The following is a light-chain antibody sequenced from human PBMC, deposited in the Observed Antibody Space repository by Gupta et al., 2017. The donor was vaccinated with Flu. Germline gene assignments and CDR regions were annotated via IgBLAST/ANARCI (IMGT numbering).Light chain of an antibody. CDR1: SSDIGTNG. V-gene: IGLV1-44*01. J-gene: IGLJ3*02. CDR2: KDN. Sequence: QPVLTQPPSASGTPGQRVTIPCSGSSSDIGTNGVNWFQQLPGTAPKRLIYKDNQRPSGVPDRFSSSKSGTSASLAISGLQSEDEADFYCAAWDDSLKGWVFGGGTKLTVL. CDR3: AAWDDSLKGWV.